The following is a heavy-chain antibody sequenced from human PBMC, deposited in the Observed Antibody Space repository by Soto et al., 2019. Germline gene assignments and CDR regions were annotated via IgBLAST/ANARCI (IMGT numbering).Heavy chain of an antibody. V-gene: IGHV1-69*04. CDR2: IIPSLGIA. D-gene: IGHD3-16*01. CDR3: ARDYYVSGSYSNPTAEYFQH. CDR1: GGTFSSYT. Sequence: SVKVSCEASGGTFSSYTISWVRQAPGQGLEWMGRIIPSLGIANYAQKFQGRVTITADKSTSTAYMELSSLRSEDTAVYYCARDYYVSGSYSNPTAEYFQHWGQGTLVTASS. J-gene: IGHJ1*01.